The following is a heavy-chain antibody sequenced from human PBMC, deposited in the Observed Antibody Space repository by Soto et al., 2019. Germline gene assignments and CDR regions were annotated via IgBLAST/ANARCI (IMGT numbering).Heavy chain of an antibody. V-gene: IGHV3-30-3*01. D-gene: IGHD3-16*02. CDR1: GFTFSSYA. CDR3: ARVGDYVWGSYHSYYYGMDV. Sequence: QVQLVESGGGVVQPGRSLRLSCAASGFTFSSYAIHWVRQAPGKGLEGVAVISYDGSNKYYADSVKCPFTISRDNSKNTLYLEMPSLSAEATSVYSCARVGDYVWGSYHSYYYGMDVCGQGTTVTVSS. CDR2: ISYDGSNK. J-gene: IGHJ6*02.